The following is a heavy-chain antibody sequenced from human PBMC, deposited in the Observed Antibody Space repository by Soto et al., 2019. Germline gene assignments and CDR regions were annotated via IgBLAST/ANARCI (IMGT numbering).Heavy chain of an antibody. CDR2: ISAYNGNT. J-gene: IGHJ6*03. D-gene: IGHD3-10*01. CDR1: GYTFTSYG. V-gene: IGHV1-18*01. Sequence: QVQLVQSGAEVKKPGASVKVSCKASGYTFTSYGISWVRQAPGQGLEWMGWISAYNGNTNYAQKLQGRVTMTTDTSTRTAYMELRSLRSDDTAVYYCAGVGGNYYGSGPRRYYYYYMDVWGKGTTVTVSS. CDR3: AGVGGNYYGSGPRRYYYYYMDV.